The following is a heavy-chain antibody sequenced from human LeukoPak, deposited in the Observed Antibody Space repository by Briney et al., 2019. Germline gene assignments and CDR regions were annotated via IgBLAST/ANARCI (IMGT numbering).Heavy chain of an antibody. V-gene: IGHV3-23*01. D-gene: IGHD3-10*01. CDR3: AKPTLRGVIDPDHY. CDR1: GFTFSSYA. J-gene: IGHJ4*02. Sequence: GGSLRLSCAASGFTFSSYAMSWVRQAPGKGLEWVSAISGSGGSTYYADSVKGRFTISRDNSKNTLYLQMNSLRAEDTAVYYCAKPTLRGVIDPDHYWGQGTLVTVSP. CDR2: ISGSGGST.